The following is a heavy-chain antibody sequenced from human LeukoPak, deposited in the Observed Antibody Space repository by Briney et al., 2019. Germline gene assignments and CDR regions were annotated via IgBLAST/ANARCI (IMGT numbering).Heavy chain of an antibody. CDR3: ATGYVH. Sequence: GASVKVSCKASGGTFSSYAISWVRQAPGKGLEWMGGFDPEDGETIYAQKFQGRVTMTEDTSTDTAYMELSSLRSEDTAVYYCATGYVHWGQGTLVTVSS. D-gene: IGHD2-15*01. V-gene: IGHV1-24*01. J-gene: IGHJ4*02. CDR2: FDPEDGET. CDR1: GGTFSSYA.